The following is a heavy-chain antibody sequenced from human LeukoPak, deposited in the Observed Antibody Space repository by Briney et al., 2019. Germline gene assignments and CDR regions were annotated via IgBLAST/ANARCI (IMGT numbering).Heavy chain of an antibody. Sequence: GGSPRLSCAASGFTFSSYGMHWVRQAPGKGLEWVAVIWYDGSNKYYADSVKGRFTISRDNSKNTLYLQMNSLRAEDTAVYYCARDPSVVVAASGNNWFDPWGQGTLVTVSS. CDR2: IWYDGSNK. CDR3: ARDPSVVVAASGNNWFDP. D-gene: IGHD2-15*01. J-gene: IGHJ5*02. CDR1: GFTFSSYG. V-gene: IGHV3-33*01.